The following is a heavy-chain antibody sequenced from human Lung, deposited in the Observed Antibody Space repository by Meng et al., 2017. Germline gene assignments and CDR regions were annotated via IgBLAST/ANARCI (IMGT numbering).Heavy chain of an antibody. J-gene: IGHJ4*02. Sequence: QVQLQEWGAGLLKPSETLSLTCVVSGGSFSDYYWSWICQPPGKGLEWIGEINHSGSTNYNPSLEIRATISVDTSQNNLSLKLSSVTAADSAVYYCARGPTTMAHDFDYWGQGTLVTVSS. D-gene: IGHD4-11*01. CDR2: INHSGST. V-gene: IGHV4-34*01. CDR3: ARGPTTMAHDFDY. CDR1: GGSFSDYY.